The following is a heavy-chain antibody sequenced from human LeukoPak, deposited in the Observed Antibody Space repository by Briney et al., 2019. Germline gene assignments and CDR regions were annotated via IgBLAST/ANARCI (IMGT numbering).Heavy chain of an antibody. Sequence: PGGSLRLSCAASGFTFSSYWMNWVRQAPGKGLVWVANINQDGSEIYYGDSVKGRFTISRDNAKNSLYLQMNSLRAEDTAVYYCARDKTVTTPLDYWGQGTLVTVSS. CDR1: GFTFSSYW. J-gene: IGHJ4*02. CDR3: ARDKTVTTPLDY. V-gene: IGHV3-7*05. CDR2: INQDGSEI. D-gene: IGHD4-17*01.